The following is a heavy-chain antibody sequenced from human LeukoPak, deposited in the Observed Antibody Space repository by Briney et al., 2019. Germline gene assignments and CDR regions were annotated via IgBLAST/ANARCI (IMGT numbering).Heavy chain of an antibody. CDR1: GFTFSSHA. Sequence: GGSLRLSCAASGFTFSSHAMIWVRQAPGKGLEWASTISGHGDTTYDADSVKGRFTISRDNSKNTMFLQMSSLRAEDTAIYYCAEEPASSGWFDPWGQGTLVAVSS. V-gene: IGHV3-23*01. D-gene: IGHD6-19*01. CDR2: ISGHGDTT. CDR3: AEEPASSGWFDP. J-gene: IGHJ5*02.